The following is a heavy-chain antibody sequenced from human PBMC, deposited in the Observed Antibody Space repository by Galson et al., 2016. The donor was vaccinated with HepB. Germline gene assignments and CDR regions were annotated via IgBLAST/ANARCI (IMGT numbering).Heavy chain of an antibody. D-gene: IGHD3-16*02. Sequence: SVKVSCKASGYTFSTYDMHWVRQSPGQRLEWMGYISAASGGTKYSQSFQGRVTLTRDTSATTHYMELTSLTSEDTAVYYCARDLIGNMDVWGQGTTVAVSS. CDR2: ISAASGGT. J-gene: IGHJ6*02. CDR1: GYTFSTYD. CDR3: ARDLIGNMDV. V-gene: IGHV1-3*01.